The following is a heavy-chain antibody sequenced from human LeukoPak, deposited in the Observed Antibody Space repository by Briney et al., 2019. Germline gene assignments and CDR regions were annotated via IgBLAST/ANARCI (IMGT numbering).Heavy chain of an antibody. Sequence: GGSPRLSCAASGFTFSSYAMHWVRQAPGKGLEWVAVISYDGSNKYYADSVKGRFTISRDNSKNTLYLQMNSLRAEDTAVYYCARDSRAYMVRGVISETYYYYGMDVWGQGTTVTVSS. J-gene: IGHJ6*02. CDR2: ISYDGSNK. CDR3: ARDSRAYMVRGVISETYYYYGMDV. CDR1: GFTFSSYA. V-gene: IGHV3-30-3*01. D-gene: IGHD3-10*01.